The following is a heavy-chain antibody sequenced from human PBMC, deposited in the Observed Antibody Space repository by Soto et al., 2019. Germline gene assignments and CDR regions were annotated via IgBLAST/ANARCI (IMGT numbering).Heavy chain of an antibody. CDR3: AKDQPYGSGSYYTPSSIRGLAFDY. CDR1: GFTFSSYA. D-gene: IGHD3-10*01. Sequence: EVQLLESGGGLVQPGGSLRLSCAASGFTFSSYAMSWVRQAPGKGLEWVSAISGSGGSTYYADSVKGRFTISRDNSKNTLDLQMNSLRAEDTAVYYCAKDQPYGSGSYYTPSSIRGLAFDYWGQGTLVTVSS. J-gene: IGHJ4*02. V-gene: IGHV3-23*01. CDR2: ISGSGGST.